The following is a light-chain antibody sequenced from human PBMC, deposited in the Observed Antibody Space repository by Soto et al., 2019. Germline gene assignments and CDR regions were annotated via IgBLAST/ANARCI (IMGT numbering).Light chain of an antibody. V-gene: IGLV2-8*01. J-gene: IGLJ3*02. CDR3: FSYASSDKGV. Sequence: QSVLPQPPSASGSPGQSVTISCTGTSSDVGAYNFVSWFQQHPGKAPKLMIYDVSERPSGVPDRFSGSKSDNTASLTVYGLQAEDEGDYYCFSYASSDKGVFGGGTKGTVL. CDR1: SSDVGAYNF. CDR2: DVS.